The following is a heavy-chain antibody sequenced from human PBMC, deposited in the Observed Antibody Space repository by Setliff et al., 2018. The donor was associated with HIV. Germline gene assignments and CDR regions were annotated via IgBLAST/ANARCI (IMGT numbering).Heavy chain of an antibody. Sequence: ASVKVSCKPSGYTFTTYGLRWVRQAPGQGLEWMGWISTYSDKTSYSQNLQGRLTMTTDTSTGTAYMELRSLRSEDMAVYYCARGVDHMMDVWGPGTTVTVSS. CDR1: GYTFTTYG. CDR3: ARGVDHMMDV. CDR2: ISTYSDKT. V-gene: IGHV1-18*03. J-gene: IGHJ6*02.